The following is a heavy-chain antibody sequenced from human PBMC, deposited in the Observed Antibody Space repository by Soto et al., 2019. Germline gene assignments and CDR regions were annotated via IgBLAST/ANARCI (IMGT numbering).Heavy chain of an antibody. Sequence: TGGSLILSYAASGFTFSSYAMSWVRQAPGKGLEWVSAISGSGGSTYYADSVKGRFTISRDNSKNTLYLQMNSLRAEDTAVEDCAKDHYDALDSWGQGTLVTVSS. V-gene: IGHV3-23*01. CDR3: AKDHYDALDS. CDR2: ISGSGGST. CDR1: GFTFSSYA. D-gene: IGHD4-17*01. J-gene: IGHJ5*01.